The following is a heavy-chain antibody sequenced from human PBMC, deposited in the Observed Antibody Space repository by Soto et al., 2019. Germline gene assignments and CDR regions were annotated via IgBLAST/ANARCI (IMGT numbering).Heavy chain of an antibody. CDR2: IKQDGSEK. Sequence: EVQLVESGGGLVQPGGSLRLSCAASGFTFSSYWMSWVRQAPGKGLEWVANIKQDGSEKYYVDSVKGRFTISRDNAKNSLYLQMNSLRAEDTAVYYCARDFYSSGWYIGWFDPWGQGTLVTVSS. CDR1: GFTFSSYW. J-gene: IGHJ5*02. V-gene: IGHV3-7*01. CDR3: ARDFYSSGWYIGWFDP. D-gene: IGHD6-19*01.